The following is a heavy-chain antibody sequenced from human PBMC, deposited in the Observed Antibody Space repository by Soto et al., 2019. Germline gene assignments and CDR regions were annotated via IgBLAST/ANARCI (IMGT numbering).Heavy chain of an antibody. V-gene: IGHV4-4*02. CDR3: ARVRAAAYYYYYYMDX. CDR1: SGSISSSNW. D-gene: IGHD6-13*01. J-gene: IGHJ6*03. CDR2: IYHSGST. Sequence: PSETLSLTCAVSSGSISSSNWWSWVRQPPGKGLEWIGEIYHSGSTNYNPSLKSRVTISVDKSKNQFSLKLSSVTAADTAVYYCARVRAAAYYYYYYMDXWGKRTTVTVSS.